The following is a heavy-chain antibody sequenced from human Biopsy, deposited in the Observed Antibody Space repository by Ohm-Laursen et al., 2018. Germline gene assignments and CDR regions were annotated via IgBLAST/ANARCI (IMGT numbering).Heavy chain of an antibody. CDR3: ARGYSRRVSIFEASIYWFDT. CDR2: MIPSSGKT. V-gene: IGHV1-8*01. D-gene: IGHD6-6*01. CDR1: GYRFRTNE. J-gene: IGHJ5*02. Sequence: SDTVAYKVCGYRFRTNEVNWVRQAWGQGLEWMGWMIPSSGKTGYAQRFQGRVTLTMNTSISTAYMELSGLRSEDTAVYFCARGYSRRVSIFEASIYWFDTWGQGTLVTVSS.